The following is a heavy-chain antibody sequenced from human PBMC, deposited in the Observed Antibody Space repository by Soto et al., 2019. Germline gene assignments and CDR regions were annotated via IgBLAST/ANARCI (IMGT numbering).Heavy chain of an antibody. Sequence: SETLSLTCTVTGDSMNSHYWSWLRQPPGKALEWMGYVYFTGSTNYSPSLESRLTILVDTSKNQFSLKLTSVTAADTAVYYCASMIGDPVLSFDSWGQGTLVTVS. D-gene: IGHD3-10*02. V-gene: IGHV4-59*11. CDR2: VYFTGST. CDR1: GDSMNSHY. CDR3: ASMIGDPVLSFDS. J-gene: IGHJ4*02.